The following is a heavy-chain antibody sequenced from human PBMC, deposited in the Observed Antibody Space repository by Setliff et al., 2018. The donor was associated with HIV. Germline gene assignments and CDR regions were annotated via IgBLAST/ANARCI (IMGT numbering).Heavy chain of an antibody. V-gene: IGHV3-48*04. D-gene: IGHD2-2*01. CDR3: VKDEEYIGVVSATMNMPGYYHYYYMDV. CDR1: GFTLSTYS. J-gene: IGHJ6*03. CDR2: ISGSSSPI. Sequence: GGSLRLSCAASGFTLSTYSMTWVRQAPGKGLEWVSYISGSSSPIYYADSVKGRFTISRDNADRSLYLQMNSLRAEDTAVYYCVKDEEYIGVVSATMNMPGYYHYYYMDVWGKGSTVTVSS.